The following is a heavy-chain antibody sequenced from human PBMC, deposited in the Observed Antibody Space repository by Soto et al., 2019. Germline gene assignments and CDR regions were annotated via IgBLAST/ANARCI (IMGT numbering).Heavy chain of an antibody. D-gene: IGHD3-10*01. Sequence: GESLKISCKGSGYSFTIYCIGWVLQMPWKGLEWMGIIYPGDSDTRYSPSFQGQVTISADKSISTAYLQWSSLKASDTAMYYCARPHMVRGVISNGMDVWGQGTTVTVSS. CDR1: GYSFTIYC. CDR3: ARPHMVRGVISNGMDV. J-gene: IGHJ6*02. V-gene: IGHV5-51*01. CDR2: IYPGDSDT.